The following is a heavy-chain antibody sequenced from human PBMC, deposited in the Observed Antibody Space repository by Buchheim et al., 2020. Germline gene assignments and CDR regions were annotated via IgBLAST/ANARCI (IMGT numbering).Heavy chain of an antibody. V-gene: IGHV3-23*01. CDR3: AKGKDYDFSYMDV. J-gene: IGHJ6*03. Sequence: EVQLLDSGGGLVQPGGSPRLSCAASGLTFSSFAMNWVRQAPGKGLEWVSAISSSGVSTYYADSVRGRFTISRDNSKNTLYLQMNSLRAEDTAIYFCAKGKDYDFSYMDVWGKGTT. D-gene: IGHD3-3*01. CDR2: ISSSGVST. CDR1: GLTFSSFA.